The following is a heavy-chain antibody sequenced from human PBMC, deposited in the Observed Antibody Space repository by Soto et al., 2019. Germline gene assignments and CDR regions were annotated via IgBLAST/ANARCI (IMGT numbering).Heavy chain of an antibody. D-gene: IGHD6-13*01. Sequence: GGSLRLSCAASGFTFSNAWMNWVRQAPGKGLEWVGRIKSKTDGRQTDYAAPVKGRFTISRDDSKNTLYLQMNSLKTEDRAASYCTTVIEQQLVFYAFDIWGQGTMVTVSS. J-gene: IGHJ3*02. CDR1: GFTFSNAW. CDR3: TTVIEQQLVFYAFDI. V-gene: IGHV3-15*07. CDR2: IKSKTDGRQT.